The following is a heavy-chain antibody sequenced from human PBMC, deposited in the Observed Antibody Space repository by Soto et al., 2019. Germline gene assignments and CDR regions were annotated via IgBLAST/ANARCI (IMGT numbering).Heavy chain of an antibody. J-gene: IGHJ4*02. CDR1: VGNVSKNRCS. Sequence: SHTLSRSDAIPVGNVSKNRCSSNFIMQSPSRGLEWLGRTYYRSQWHYEYATSVRSRITINPDTSNNQFSLQLNSVTPEDTALYYCARDPPDFLSAFDCWGQGPLVTVSS. D-gene: IGHD6-19*01. V-gene: IGHV6-1*01. CDR2: TYYRSQWHY. CDR3: ARDPPDFLSAFDC.